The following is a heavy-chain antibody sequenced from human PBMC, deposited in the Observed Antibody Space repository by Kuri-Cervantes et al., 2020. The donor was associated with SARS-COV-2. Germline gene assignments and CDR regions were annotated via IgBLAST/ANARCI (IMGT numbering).Heavy chain of an antibody. V-gene: IGHV2-5*01. J-gene: IGHJ6*02. Sequence: SGPTLAKPTQTLTLTCSFTGFSLSTSGVGVGWIRQTPGKVLEWLALIYWNDEKRYSPSLKSRLTITKDTSKTQVVLTMTNMDPVDTATYYCARTYCTNGVCPYYYNGMDVWGQGTTVTVSS. D-gene: IGHD2-8*01. CDR2: IYWNDEK. CDR1: GFSLSTSGVG. CDR3: ARTYCTNGVCPYYYNGMDV.